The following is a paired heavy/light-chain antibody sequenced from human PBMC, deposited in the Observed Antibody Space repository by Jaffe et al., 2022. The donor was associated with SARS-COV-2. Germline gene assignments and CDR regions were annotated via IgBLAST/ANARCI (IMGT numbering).Light chain of an antibody. CDR3: QQYYSIPYT. CDR1: QSVLYSSNKKNY. Sequence: DIVMTQSPDSLAMSLGERATINCKSSQSVLYSSNKKNYLAWYQQKPGQPPKLLTYWASTRESGVPDRFSGSGSGTDFTLTISSLQAEDVAVYYCQQYYSIPYTFGQGTKLEIK. V-gene: IGKV4-1*01. CDR2: WAS. J-gene: IGKJ2*01.
Heavy chain of an antibody. CDR2: ISYDGRNN. CDR3: ARDNPDSPRSLDY. CDR1: GFTFSSFD. D-gene: IGHD3-10*01. Sequence: QVQLVESGGGVVQPGRSLRVSCAASGFTFSSFDVHWVRQAPGKGLEWVAVISYDGRNNYYADSVKGRFTVSRDNSKNTVYLQMFSLRTEDTAVYYCARDNPDSPRSLDYWGQGTQVTVSS. V-gene: IGHV3-30*04. J-gene: IGHJ4*02.